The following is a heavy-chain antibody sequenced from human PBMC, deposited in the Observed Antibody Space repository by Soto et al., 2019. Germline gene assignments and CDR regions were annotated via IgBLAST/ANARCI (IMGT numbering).Heavy chain of an antibody. Sequence: QLQLQESGPGLVKPSETLSLTCTVSGGSISSSSYYWGWIRQPPGKGLEWIGSIYYSGSTYYNPSLKSRVTISVDTSKNQFSLKLSSVTAADTAVYYCVRYVRYSTNGVCSPYFDYWGQGTLVTVSS. CDR1: GGSISSSSYY. CDR2: IYYSGST. J-gene: IGHJ4*02. CDR3: VRYVRYSTNGVCSPYFDY. D-gene: IGHD2-8*01. V-gene: IGHV4-39*01.